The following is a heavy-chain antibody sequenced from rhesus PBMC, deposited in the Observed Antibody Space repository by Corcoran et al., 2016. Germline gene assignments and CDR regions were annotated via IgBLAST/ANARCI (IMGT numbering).Heavy chain of an antibody. CDR2: IYWNDNK. V-gene: IGHV2-95*01. Sequence: QVTLKESGPALVKATQTLTLTCTFSGFAFTASRTGVGWIRQPPGKALEWLANIYWNDNKYYSTSLKRRLTISRDTSKNQIFLTMTDMDPLDTATYYCARVMGLYWYFELWGPGTPVTISS. CDR1: GFAFTASRTG. J-gene: IGHJ2*01. D-gene: IGHD1-44*01. CDR3: ARVMGLYWYFEL.